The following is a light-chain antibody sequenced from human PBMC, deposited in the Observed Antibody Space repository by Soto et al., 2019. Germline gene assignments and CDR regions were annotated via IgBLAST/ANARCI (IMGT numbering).Light chain of an antibody. Sequence: DIQITQSPSTLSATVEDRVTSTCRASQSISSWLAWYQQKPGKAPKLLIYDASSLESGVPSRFSGSGSGTEFTLTISSLQPDDFATYYCQQYNSYWTFGQGTKVDI. J-gene: IGKJ1*01. CDR1: QSISSW. CDR3: QQYNSYWT. CDR2: DAS. V-gene: IGKV1-5*01.